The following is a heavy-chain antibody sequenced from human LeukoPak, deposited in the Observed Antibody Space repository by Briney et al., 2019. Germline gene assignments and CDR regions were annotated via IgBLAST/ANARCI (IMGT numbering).Heavy chain of an antibody. V-gene: IGHV3-33*01. CDR1: GFTFSSYG. Sequence: PGGSLRLSCAASGFTFSSYGMHWVRQAPGKGLEWVAVIWYDGSNKYYADSVKGRFTISRDNSKNTLYLQMNSLRAEDTAVYYCARGDLRRYFDYWGQGTLVTVSS. J-gene: IGHJ4*02. D-gene: IGHD5-12*01. CDR2: IWYDGSNK. CDR3: ARGDLRRYFDY.